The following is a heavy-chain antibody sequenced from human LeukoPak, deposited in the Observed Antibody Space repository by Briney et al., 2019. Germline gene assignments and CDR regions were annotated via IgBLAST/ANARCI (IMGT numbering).Heavy chain of an antibody. V-gene: IGHV4-59*01. CDR1: GGSISSYY. Sequence: PSETLSLTCTVSGGSISSYYWSWIRQPPGKGLEWIGYIYYSGSTNYNPSLESRVTISVDTSKNQFSLRLSSVTAADTAVYYCARVRGTGYMDVWGQGTTVTVSS. D-gene: IGHD3-16*01. J-gene: IGHJ6*03. CDR2: IYYSGST. CDR3: ARVRGTGYMDV.